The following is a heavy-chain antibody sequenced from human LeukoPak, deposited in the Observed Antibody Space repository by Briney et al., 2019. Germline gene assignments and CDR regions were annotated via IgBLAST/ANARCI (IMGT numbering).Heavy chain of an antibody. Sequence: PGGSLRLSCAASGFTFSSYWMSWVRQAPGKGLEWVANIKQDGSEKYYVDSVKGRFTISRDNAKNSLYLQMNSLRAEDTAVYYCARDRTYYDFWSGPRGVWFDPWGQGTLVTVSS. CDR2: IKQDGSEK. CDR3: ARDRTYYDFWSGPRGVWFDP. J-gene: IGHJ5*02. V-gene: IGHV3-7*01. D-gene: IGHD3-3*01. CDR1: GFTFSSYW.